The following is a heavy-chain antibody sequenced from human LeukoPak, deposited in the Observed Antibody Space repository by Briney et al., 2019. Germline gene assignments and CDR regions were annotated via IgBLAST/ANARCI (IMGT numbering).Heavy chain of an antibody. CDR1: GFTFSSYW. CDR3: ARDGIMTYAFDI. D-gene: IGHD1-1*01. V-gene: IGHV3-7*01. Sequence: PGGSLRLSCAASGFTFSSYWMSWVRQAPGKGLEWVANIKRDGSVQNYVDSVKGRFTISRDNAKDSLFLQLNNLRAEDTAVYFCARDGIMTYAFDIWGQGTKVTVSP. CDR2: IKRDGSVQ. J-gene: IGHJ3*02.